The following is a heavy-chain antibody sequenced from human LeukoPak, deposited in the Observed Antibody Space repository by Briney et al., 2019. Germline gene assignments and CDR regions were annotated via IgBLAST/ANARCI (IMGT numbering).Heavy chain of an antibody. CDR3: ANLGSIVATPYYFDY. Sequence: PGGSLRLSCAASGFTFSSYAMSWVRQAPGKGLEWVSAISGSGGSTYYADSVKGRFTISRDNSKNTLYLQMNSLRAEDTAVCYCANLGSIVATPYYFDYWGQGTLVTVSS. J-gene: IGHJ4*02. CDR1: GFTFSSYA. CDR2: ISGSGGST. D-gene: IGHD5-12*01. V-gene: IGHV3-23*01.